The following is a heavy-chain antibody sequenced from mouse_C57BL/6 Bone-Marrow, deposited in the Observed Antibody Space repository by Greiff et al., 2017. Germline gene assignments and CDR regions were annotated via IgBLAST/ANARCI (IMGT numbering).Heavy chain of an antibody. J-gene: IGHJ4*01. Sequence: QVQLQQPGAELVKPGASVKLSCKASGYTFTSYWMHWVKQRPGQGLEWIGMIHPNSGSTNYNEKFKGKATLTADKSSSTAYMQFSSLTSEDSAIYYCARLGVWYAMDYWGQGTSVTVSS. CDR3: ARLGVWYAMDY. CDR2: IHPNSGST. V-gene: IGHV1-64*01. CDR1: GYTFTSYW.